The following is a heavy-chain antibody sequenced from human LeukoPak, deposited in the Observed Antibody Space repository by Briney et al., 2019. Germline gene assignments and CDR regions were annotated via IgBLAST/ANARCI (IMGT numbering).Heavy chain of an antibody. Sequence: SETLSLTCSVSGGSIFNYYWIWIRQPPGKGLEWIGNICSSGNTNYNPSLKSRVTISVDTSKNQFSLKLSSVTAADTAVYYCARQFWSGYPRFDYWGQGNLVTVSS. J-gene: IGHJ4*02. CDR3: ARQFWSGYPRFDY. D-gene: IGHD3-3*01. CDR1: GGSIFNYY. V-gene: IGHV4-59*01. CDR2: ICSSGNT.